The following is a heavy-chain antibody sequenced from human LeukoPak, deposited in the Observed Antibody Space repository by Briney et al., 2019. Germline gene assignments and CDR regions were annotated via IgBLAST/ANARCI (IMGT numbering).Heavy chain of an antibody. J-gene: IGHJ4*02. CDR1: EFTFSNYA. V-gene: IGHV3-23*01. D-gene: IGHD4-17*01. Sequence: PGGSLRLSCAASEFTFSNYAMNWVRQAPGKGLEWVSGISGSGGSTYYADSVKGRFTISRDNSKNTLFLQMNSLRAEDTAVYYCAKGHTSRYATVITKDCFDYWGQGTLVTVSS. CDR3: AKGHTSRYATVITKDCFDY. CDR2: ISGSGGST.